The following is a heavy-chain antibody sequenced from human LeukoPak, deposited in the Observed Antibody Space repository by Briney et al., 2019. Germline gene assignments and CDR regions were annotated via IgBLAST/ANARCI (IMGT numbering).Heavy chain of an antibody. V-gene: IGHV5-51*01. D-gene: IGHD3-22*01. CDR2: IYPSDSDT. CDR1: GYIFTSYW. CDR3: ARQYSSGPLAY. Sequence: GESLKISCQGSGYIFTSYWIGWVRQMPGKGLEWMGIIYPSDSDTRYSPSFQGQVTISVDKSVSTAYLQWSSLKASDTAMYYCARQYSSGPLAYWGQGTLVTVSS. J-gene: IGHJ4*02.